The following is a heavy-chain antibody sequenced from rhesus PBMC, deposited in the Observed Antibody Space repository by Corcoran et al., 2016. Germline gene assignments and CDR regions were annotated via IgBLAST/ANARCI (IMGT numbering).Heavy chain of an antibody. V-gene: IGHV4-99*01. D-gene: IGHD3-3*01. CDR3: ARHWTGVDY. CDR1: GYSISSGYY. CDR2: ISGRSGTT. J-gene: IGHJ4*01. Sequence: QVQLQESGPGLVKPSETLSLTCAVSGYSISSGYYWGWIRQPPGKGLEYIGYISGRSGTTYYNPSLTRRVTMSKDTSKNQFSLKLSSMTAADTAVYYCARHWTGVDYWVQGVLVTVSS.